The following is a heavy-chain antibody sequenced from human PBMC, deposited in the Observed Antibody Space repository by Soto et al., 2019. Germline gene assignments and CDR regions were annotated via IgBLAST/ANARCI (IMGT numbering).Heavy chain of an antibody. J-gene: IGHJ4*02. CDR2: IKQDGNEI. Sequence: EVQLVESGGGLVQPGGSLRLSCTASGFTFSTYWMSWVRQAPGKGLEWVANIKQDGNEIHYVDSVKGRVTISRDNAKNSLSLHMDSLRDEDTAVYYWARNAGDAGLSWYYFDHWGQGTLVTVSA. CDR3: ARNAGDAGLSWYYFDH. D-gene: IGHD3-16*01. CDR1: GFTFSTYW. V-gene: IGHV3-7*05.